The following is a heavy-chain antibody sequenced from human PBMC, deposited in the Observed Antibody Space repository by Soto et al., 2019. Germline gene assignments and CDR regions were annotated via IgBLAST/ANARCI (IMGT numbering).Heavy chain of an antibody. D-gene: IGHD3-10*01. CDR3: ATSYGSGYRAFDS. CDR1: GDTFNFYT. J-gene: IGHJ4*02. CDR2: INPILSMS. V-gene: IGHV1-69*02. Sequence: QVQLVQSGADVQRPGSSVRVSCKASGDTFNFYTIHWVRQAPGQGLQWMGRINPILSMSNYAPRFQGRVTMTADKSTSTAYMELSSLRSEDTAMYYCATSYGSGYRAFDSWGQGALVTVSS.